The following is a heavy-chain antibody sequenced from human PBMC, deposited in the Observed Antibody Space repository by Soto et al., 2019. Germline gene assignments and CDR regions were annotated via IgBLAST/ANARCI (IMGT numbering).Heavy chain of an antibody. J-gene: IGHJ6*02. CDR1: GFGLINYG. V-gene: IGHV1-18*04. D-gene: IGHD4-4*01. CDR3: ARLGVTTSVYYYTMDV. Sequence: ASVKVSCKASGFGLINYGFTWVRQAPGQGLAWMGWISAYNGNTIYAQNLQGRLTMTRDTSTSTAYMEPRSPRSDDTAVYYCARLGVTTSVYYYTMDVWGQGTTVTVSS. CDR2: ISAYNGNT.